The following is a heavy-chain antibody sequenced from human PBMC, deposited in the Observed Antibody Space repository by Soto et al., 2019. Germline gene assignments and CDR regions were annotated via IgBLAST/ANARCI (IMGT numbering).Heavy chain of an antibody. CDR2: IYHSGST. V-gene: IGHV4-30-2*01. CDR3: ARATVWDEYYWEA. Sequence: SETLSLTCAVSGGSISSGGYSWSWIRQPPGKGLEWIGYIYHSGSTYYNPSLKSRVTISVDRSKNQFSLKLSSVTAADTAVYYCARATVWDEYYWEAWGQGTLVTVSS. CDR1: GGSISSGGYS. D-gene: IGHD2-8*01. J-gene: IGHJ5*02.